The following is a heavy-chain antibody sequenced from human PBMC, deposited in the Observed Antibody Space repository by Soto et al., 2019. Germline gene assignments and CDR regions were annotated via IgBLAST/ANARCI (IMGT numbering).Heavy chain of an antibody. D-gene: IGHD6-13*01. Sequence: SETLSLTCTVSGGSISSYYWSWIRHPPGKGLEWIGYIYYSGSTNYNPSLKSRVTISVDTSKNQFSLKLSSVTAADTAVYYCARSSSSWLDYWGQGTLVTVSS. CDR1: GGSISSYY. CDR2: IYYSGST. CDR3: ARSSSSWLDY. V-gene: IGHV4-59*01. J-gene: IGHJ4*02.